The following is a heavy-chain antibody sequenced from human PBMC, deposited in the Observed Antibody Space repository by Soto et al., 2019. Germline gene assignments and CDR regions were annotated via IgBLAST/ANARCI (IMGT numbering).Heavy chain of an antibody. CDR3: AHRRNIGYCRTSRGYTWGGLVFDY. D-gene: IGHD2-2*02. CDR1: GFSLSTSGVG. Sequence: QITLKESGPTLVKPTQTLTLTCTFSGFSLSTSGVGVGWIRQPPGKALEWLALIYWNDDKHYSPSLKSRQTITKDTSKNQVDLTMTNMDHRDTATYYGAHRRNIGYCRTSRGYTWGGLVFDYWGQGTLVTVSS. CDR2: IYWNDDK. J-gene: IGHJ4*02. V-gene: IGHV2-5*01.